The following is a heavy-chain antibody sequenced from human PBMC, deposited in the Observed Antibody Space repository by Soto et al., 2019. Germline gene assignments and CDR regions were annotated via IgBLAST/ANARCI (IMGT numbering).Heavy chain of an antibody. CDR3: TRTTFGYSHAH. V-gene: IGHV3-74*01. CDR2: INSDGTTT. D-gene: IGHD2-15*01. J-gene: IGHJ4*02. Sequence: EVQLVESGGGLVQPGGSLRLSCAASGFTFSSNWMHWVRQAPGKGLVWVSRINSDGTTTNYADSVKGRFTISRDNAKNPLYLQLNSLGAEDTAVYYCTRTTFGYSHAHWGQGTLVTVSS. CDR1: GFTFSSNW.